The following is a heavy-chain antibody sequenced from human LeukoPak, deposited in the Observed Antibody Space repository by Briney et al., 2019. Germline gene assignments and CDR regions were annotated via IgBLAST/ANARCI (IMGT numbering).Heavy chain of an antibody. J-gene: IGHJ4*02. D-gene: IGHD6-13*01. Sequence: GGSLRLSCAASGFTFSSYAMSWVRQAPGKGLEWVSAISGSGGSTYYADSVKGRFTISRDNSKNTLYLQMNSLRAEDTAVYYCAKTPSSSWQTPYYSDYWGQGTLVTVSS. V-gene: IGHV3-23*01. CDR2: ISGSGGST. CDR1: GFTFSSYA. CDR3: AKTPSSSWQTPYYSDY.